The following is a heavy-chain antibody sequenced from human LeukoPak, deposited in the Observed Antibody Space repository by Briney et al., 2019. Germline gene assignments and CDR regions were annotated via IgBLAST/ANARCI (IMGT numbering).Heavy chain of an antibody. CDR1: GFTVSTNY. D-gene: IGHD3-10*01. CDR2: IYGDGTT. J-gene: IGHJ4*02. CDR3: ARAWFGEPHVHFDY. Sequence: GGSLRLSCAASGFTVSTNYMTWVRQAPGKGLEWVSVIYGDGTTYYADSVKGRFTISRDNSKNTLYLQMNSLRAEDTAVYYCARAWFGEPHVHFDYWGQGTLVTVSS. V-gene: IGHV3-66*01.